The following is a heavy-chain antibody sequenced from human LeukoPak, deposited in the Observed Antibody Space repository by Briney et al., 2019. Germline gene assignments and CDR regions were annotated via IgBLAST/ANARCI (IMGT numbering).Heavy chain of an antibody. CDR2: IYTSGST. J-gene: IGHJ4*02. CDR1: GGSISSYY. D-gene: IGHD3-10*01. CDR3: ARESGSASPTFFDY. Sequence: SETLSLTCTVSGGSISSYYWSWIRQPAGKGLEWIGRIYTSGSTNYNPSLKSRVTMSVDTSKNQFSLKLSSVTAADTAVYFCARESGSASPTFFDYWGQGILVTVSS. V-gene: IGHV4-4*07.